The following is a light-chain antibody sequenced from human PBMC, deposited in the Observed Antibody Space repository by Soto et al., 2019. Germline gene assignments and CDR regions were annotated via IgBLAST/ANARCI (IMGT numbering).Light chain of an antibody. CDR2: EAS. V-gene: IGKV3-11*01. CDR1: QSVSNY. CDR3: QQRSYWLS. J-gene: IGKJ4*01. Sequence: EIVLTQSPATLSLSPGERSTLSCSASQSVSNYLAWYQQKPGQAPRLLIYEASNRASGIPARFSGSGSGTDFTLTISSLEPEDFAVYYCQQRSYWLSFGGGTKVEIK.